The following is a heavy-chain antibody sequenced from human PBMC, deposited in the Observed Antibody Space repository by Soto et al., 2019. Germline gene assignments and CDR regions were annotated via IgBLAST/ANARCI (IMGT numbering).Heavy chain of an antibody. V-gene: IGHV3-30*18. Sequence: SLRLSCTTAGFTVSSYGMYWVRQAPGKGLEWVAVISYDGSSKYYADSVKGRLTISRDNSENTLYLQMNSLRAEDTAVYYCAKGSIVGATKDWFDPWGQGTLVTVSS. CDR3: AKGSIVGATKDWFDP. CDR1: GFTVSSYG. D-gene: IGHD1-26*01. J-gene: IGHJ5*02. CDR2: ISYDGSSK.